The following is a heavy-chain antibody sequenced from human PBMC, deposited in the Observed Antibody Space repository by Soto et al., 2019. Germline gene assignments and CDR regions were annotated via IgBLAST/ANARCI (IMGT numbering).Heavy chain of an antibody. Sequence: PGGSLRLSCAASGFTFDDYTMHWVRQAPGKGLEWVSLISWDGGSTYYADSVRGRFTISRDNSKNSLYLQMNSLRTEDTALYYCAKDATGSPEYWGQGTLVTVSS. D-gene: IGHD1-1*01. V-gene: IGHV3-43*01. CDR1: GFTFDDYT. CDR2: ISWDGGST. CDR3: AKDATGSPEY. J-gene: IGHJ4*02.